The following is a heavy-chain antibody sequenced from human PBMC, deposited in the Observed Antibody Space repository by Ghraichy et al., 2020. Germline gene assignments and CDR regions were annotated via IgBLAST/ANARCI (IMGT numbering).Heavy chain of an antibody. CDR2: ISHSGSIM. CDR3: ATSIAGRPWGEYAFDI. Sequence: GGSLRLSCAVSGFTLSGYEMSWVRQAPGKGLEWVSYISHSGSIMYYADSVKGRFTISRDNPKNSLYLQMNSLRAEDTAVYYCATSIAGRPWGEYAFDIWGQGTMVTDSS. V-gene: IGHV3-48*03. CDR1: GFTLSGYE. D-gene: IGHD6-6*01. J-gene: IGHJ3*02.